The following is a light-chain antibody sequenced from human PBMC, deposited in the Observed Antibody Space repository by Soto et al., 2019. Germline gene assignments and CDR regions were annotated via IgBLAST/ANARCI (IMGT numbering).Light chain of an antibody. V-gene: IGKV1-5*03. J-gene: IGKJ1*01. CDR1: QTISSW. CDR2: KAS. CDR3: QHYNSYSEA. Sequence: DIQMTQYPYTLSGSVGDRVTITFRASQTISSWLAWYQQKPGKAPKLLIYKASTLKSGVPSRFSGSGSGTEFTLTISSLRPDDFAPYYCQHYNSYSEAFGQVGKVDVK.